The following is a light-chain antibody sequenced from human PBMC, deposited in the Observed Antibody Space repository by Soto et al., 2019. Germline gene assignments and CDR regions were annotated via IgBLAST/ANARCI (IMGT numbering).Light chain of an antibody. Sequence: GERVTISCRASQSVNNWLAWYQRKPGKAPKLLIHDASTLESGIPSRFSGSGAGTEFTLTISSLQPDDVATYYCQQYNSYWTFGQGTKVEIK. CDR3: QQYNSYWT. CDR2: DAS. V-gene: IGKV1-5*01. J-gene: IGKJ1*01. CDR1: QSVNNW.